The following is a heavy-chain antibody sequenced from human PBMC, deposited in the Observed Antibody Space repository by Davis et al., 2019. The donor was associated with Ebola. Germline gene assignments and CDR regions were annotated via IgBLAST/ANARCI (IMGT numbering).Heavy chain of an antibody. CDR1: GYTFTSYA. CDR3: ARDVHYDFWSGYYYGMDV. Sequence: ASVKVSCKASGYTFTSYAMHWVRQAPGQRLEWMGWINAGNGNTKYSQKFQGRVTITRDTSASTAYMELSSLRSEDTAVYYCARDVHYDFWSGYYYGMDVWGQGTTVTVSS. CDR2: INAGNGNT. V-gene: IGHV1-3*01. J-gene: IGHJ6*02. D-gene: IGHD3-3*01.